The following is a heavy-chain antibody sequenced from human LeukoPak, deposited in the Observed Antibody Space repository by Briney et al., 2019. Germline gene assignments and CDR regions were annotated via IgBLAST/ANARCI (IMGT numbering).Heavy chain of an antibody. CDR3: ARGGRGKWLLPDWFDP. D-gene: IGHD3-22*01. V-gene: IGHV3-48*03. CDR1: GFTFSSYE. Sequence: GGSLRLSCAASGFTFSSYEMNWVRQAPGKGLQWVSYISSSGSTIYYADSVKGRFTISRDNAKNSLYLQMNSLRAEDTAVYYCARGGRGKWLLPDWFDPWGQGTLVTVSS. CDR2: ISSSGSTI. J-gene: IGHJ5*02.